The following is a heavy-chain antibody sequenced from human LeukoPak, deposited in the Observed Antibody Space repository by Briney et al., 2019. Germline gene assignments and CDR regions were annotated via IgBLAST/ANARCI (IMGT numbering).Heavy chain of an antibody. Sequence: GGSLRLSCAASGFTFSSYGMHWVRQAPGKGLEWAAGITYDGSNKYSVDSVKGRFTISRDNSKNTLYLQLNSLRAEDTALYYCANGVAVAGTPPFDYWGQGTLVTVSS. CDR3: ANGVAVAGTPPFDY. CDR2: ITYDGSNK. J-gene: IGHJ4*02. V-gene: IGHV3-30*18. CDR1: GFTFSSYG. D-gene: IGHD6-19*01.